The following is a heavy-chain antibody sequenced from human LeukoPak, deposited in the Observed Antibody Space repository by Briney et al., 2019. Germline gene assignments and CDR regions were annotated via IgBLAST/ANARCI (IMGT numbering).Heavy chain of an antibody. CDR2: ISAYNGNR. D-gene: IGHD1-14*01. CDR1: GYRFTDFG. Sequence: ASVKVSCKASGYRFTDFGISWVRQAPGQGLEWMGWISAYNGNRDYAQKFQGRVTMTTDTSTSTAYIELRSLRSDDTAVYYCTRGHGTNYAKHVCDIWGQGTTVTVSS. J-gene: IGHJ3*02. CDR3: TRGHGTNYAKHVCDI. V-gene: IGHV1-18*01.